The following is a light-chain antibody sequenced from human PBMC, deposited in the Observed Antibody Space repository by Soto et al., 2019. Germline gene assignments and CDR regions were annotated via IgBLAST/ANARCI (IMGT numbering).Light chain of an antibody. CDR2: GAS. Sequence: EIVMTQSPATLSVSPGERATLSCRASQSVNIYLAWYQQKPGQAPRLLIFGASYRATGIPARFSGSGSGTELNLTISSLQSEDFAVYFCQQYDDWLRLIFGGGTKVEIK. J-gene: IGKJ4*01. V-gene: IGKV3D-15*01. CDR1: QSVNIY. CDR3: QQYDDWLRLI.